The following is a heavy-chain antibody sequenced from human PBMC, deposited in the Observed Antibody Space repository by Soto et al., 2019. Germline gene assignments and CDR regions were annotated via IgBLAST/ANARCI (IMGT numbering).Heavy chain of an antibody. V-gene: IGHV3-74*01. CDR3: TMDLTGRQDY. CDR2: INRDGSTT. CDR1: GFTFSNYW. D-gene: IGHD1-20*01. J-gene: IGHJ4*01. Sequence: PGGSLRLSCAASGFTFSNYWMHWVRQAPGKGLVWVSRINRDGSTTTYADSVRGRFTISRDNAKNTLYLQMNSLRYDDTAVYYCTMDLTGRQDYWGQGALVTSPQ.